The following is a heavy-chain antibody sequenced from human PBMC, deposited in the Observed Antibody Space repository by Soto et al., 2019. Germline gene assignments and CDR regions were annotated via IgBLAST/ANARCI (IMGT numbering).Heavy chain of an antibody. CDR2: IDPTDSFT. CDR1: GDKFTTFW. J-gene: IGHJ3*01. CDR3: ARPASGGSRDAFDV. D-gene: IGHD2-15*01. V-gene: IGHV5-10-1*01. Sequence: ESLTVSGKASGDKFTTFWRNSVGQTPGKGLEWLGRIDPTDSFTNYSPPFEGHVTISVDRSISTAYLQWNSLQASDTAIYYCARPASGGSRDAFDVWGQGTTVIVSS.